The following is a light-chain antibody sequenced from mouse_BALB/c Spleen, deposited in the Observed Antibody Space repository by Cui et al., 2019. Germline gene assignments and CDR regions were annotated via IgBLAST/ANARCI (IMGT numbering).Light chain of an antibody. CDR1: SSVSY. Sequence: QFFLTRPPHPLSASPGEKVTMTCSASSSVSYMYWYQQKPRSSPKPWIYLTSNLASGVPARFSGSGSGTSYSLTISSMEAEDAATYYCQQWSSNPLTFGAGTKLELK. V-gene: IGKV4-68*01. CDR2: LTS. J-gene: IGKJ5*01. CDR3: QQWSSNPLT.